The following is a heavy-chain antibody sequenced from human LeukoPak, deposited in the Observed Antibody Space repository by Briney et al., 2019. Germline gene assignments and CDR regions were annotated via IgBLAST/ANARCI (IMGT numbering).Heavy chain of an antibody. CDR3: ARDREQWLVRAFDY. CDR1: GFTFSSYS. CDR2: ISSSSGTI. V-gene: IGHV3-48*01. J-gene: IGHJ4*02. D-gene: IGHD6-19*01. Sequence: GGSLRLSCAASGFTFSSYSMNWVRQAPGKGLEWVSYISSSSGTIYYADSVKGRLTISIDNAKNSLYLQMNSLRAEDTAVYYCARDREQWLVRAFDYWGQGTLVTVPS.